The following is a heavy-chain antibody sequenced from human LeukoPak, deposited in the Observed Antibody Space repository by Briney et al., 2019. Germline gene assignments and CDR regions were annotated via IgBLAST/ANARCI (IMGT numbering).Heavy chain of an antibody. J-gene: IGHJ6*03. V-gene: IGHV4-4*07. CDR2: IYTSGST. Sequence: SETLSLTCTVSGGSISSYYWSWIRQPAGKGLEWIGRIYTSGSTNYNPSLKSRVTMSVDTSKNQFSLKLSSVTAADTAVYYCARDALYSSSSRGYYYYMDVWGKGTTVTVSS. D-gene: IGHD6-6*01. CDR1: GGSISSYY. CDR3: ARDALYSSSSRGYYYYMDV.